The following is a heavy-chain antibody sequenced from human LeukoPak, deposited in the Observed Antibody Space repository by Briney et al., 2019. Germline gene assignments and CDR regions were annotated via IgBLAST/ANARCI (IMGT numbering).Heavy chain of an antibody. Sequence: PGRSLRLSCAASGFIFSSYGMHWVRQAPGKGLEWVAVISYDGSNKYYADSVKGRFTISRDNSKNTLYLQMNSLRAEDTAVYYCAKDNIAVAGTDYYYYGMDVWGQGTTVTVSS. D-gene: IGHD6-19*01. CDR3: AKDNIAVAGTDYYYYGMDV. CDR1: GFIFSSYG. V-gene: IGHV3-30*18. CDR2: ISYDGSNK. J-gene: IGHJ6*02.